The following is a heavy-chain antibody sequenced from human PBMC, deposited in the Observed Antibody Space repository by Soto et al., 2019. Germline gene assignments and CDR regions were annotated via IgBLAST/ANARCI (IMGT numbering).Heavy chain of an antibody. J-gene: IGHJ4*02. CDR3: AKTPFAYYDYYFDY. D-gene: IGHD3-22*01. CDR2: ISGSGGST. Sequence: GGSLRLSCAASGFTFSSSAINWVRQAPGKGLEWVSTISGSGGSTYYADSVKGRFTISRDNSKNTLYLQMNNLRAEDTAVYYCAKTPFAYYDYYFDYWGQGTLVTVSS. V-gene: IGHV3-23*01. CDR1: GFTFSSSA.